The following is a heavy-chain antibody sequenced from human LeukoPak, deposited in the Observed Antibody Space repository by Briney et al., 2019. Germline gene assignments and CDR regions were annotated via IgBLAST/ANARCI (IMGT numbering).Heavy chain of an antibody. CDR2: ISAYNGNT. J-gene: IGHJ4*02. V-gene: IGHV1-18*01. Sequence: GASVKVSCKASGYTFTSYGISWVRQAPGQGLEWMGWISAYNGNTNYAQELQGRVTMTTDTSTSIAYMELRSLRSDDTAVYYCARIAAAENYFDYWGPGTLVTVSS. CDR3: ARIAAAENYFDY. D-gene: IGHD6-13*01. CDR1: GYTFTSYG.